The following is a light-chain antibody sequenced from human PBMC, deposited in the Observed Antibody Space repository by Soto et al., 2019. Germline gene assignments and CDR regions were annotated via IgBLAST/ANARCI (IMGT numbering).Light chain of an antibody. J-gene: IGLJ1*01. CDR1: SIGGFNY. CDR3: SSYAGSSNV. Sequence: QSALTQPRSVSGSPGQSVTISCTGSSIGGFNYVSWYQQHPGKAPRVMIYEVNKRPSGVPDRFSGSKSGNTASLTVSGLQAEDEADYYCSSYAGSSNVFGTGTKLTVL. CDR2: EVN. V-gene: IGLV2-8*01.